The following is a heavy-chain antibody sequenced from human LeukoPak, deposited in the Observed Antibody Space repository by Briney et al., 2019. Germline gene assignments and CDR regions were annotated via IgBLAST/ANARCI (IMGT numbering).Heavy chain of an antibody. CDR1: GYTLTELS. CDR3: ATAERIAAAGPFDY. CDR2: FDPEDGET. Sequence: GASVKVSCKVSGYTLTELSMHWVRQAPGKGLEWMGGFDPEDGETIYAQKFQGRVTMTEDTSTDTAYMELSSLRSEDTAVYYCATAERIAAAGPFDYWGQGTLVTVSS. D-gene: IGHD6-13*01. V-gene: IGHV1-24*01. J-gene: IGHJ4*02.